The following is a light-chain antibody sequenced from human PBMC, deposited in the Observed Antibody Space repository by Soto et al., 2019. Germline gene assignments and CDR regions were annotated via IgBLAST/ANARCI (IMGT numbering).Light chain of an antibody. Sequence: QLVLTQPPSASGTPGQRVTISCYGTNSNIGRDTVTWYQHLPGTAPKLLIYSNDQRPSGVPGRFSGSRSGTSASLAISGLQSEDEADYYCATWDDSLNGWVFGGGTKLTVL. CDR1: NSNIGRDT. CDR2: SND. V-gene: IGLV1-44*01. J-gene: IGLJ3*02. CDR3: ATWDDSLNGWV.